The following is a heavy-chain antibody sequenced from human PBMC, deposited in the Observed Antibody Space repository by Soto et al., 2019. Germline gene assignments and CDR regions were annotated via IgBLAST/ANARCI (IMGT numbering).Heavy chain of an antibody. Sequence: QITLKESGPTLVKPTQTLTLTCTFSGFSLSTSGVGVGWIRQPRGKALVGLGLSYWDDDKRYSPSLKSSLTILMNTSKNQGVLTLTNIYPVDTTTYYCAHRRHYYDSSGYYSLGPFDIWGQGTMVTVSS. D-gene: IGHD3-22*01. J-gene: IGHJ3*02. V-gene: IGHV2-5*02. CDR2: SYWDDDK. CDR1: GFSLSTSGVG. CDR3: AHRRHYYDSSGYYSLGPFDI.